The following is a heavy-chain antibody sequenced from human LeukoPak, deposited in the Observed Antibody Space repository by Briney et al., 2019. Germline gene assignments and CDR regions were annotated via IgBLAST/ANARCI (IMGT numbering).Heavy chain of an antibody. J-gene: IGHJ4*02. CDR2: IFYSGST. CDR1: GGSISSSNYY. CDR3: ARGGFYCGGDCYVDY. D-gene: IGHD2-21*02. Sequence: SETLSLTCTVSGGSISSSNYYWGWIRQPPGKGLESIGSIFYSGSTYYNPSLKSRVTISVATSKNQFSLKLSSVTAADTAVYYCARGGFYCGGDCYVDYWGQGTLVTVSS. V-gene: IGHV4-39*01.